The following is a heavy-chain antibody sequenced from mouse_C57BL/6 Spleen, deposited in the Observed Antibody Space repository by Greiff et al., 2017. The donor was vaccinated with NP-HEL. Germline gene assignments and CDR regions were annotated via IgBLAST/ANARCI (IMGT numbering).Heavy chain of an antibody. J-gene: IGHJ4*01. CDR1: GYTFTDYE. Sequence: QVQLKESGAELVRPGASVTLSCKASGYTFTDYEMHWVKQTPVHGLEWIGAIDPETGGTAYNQKFKGKAILTVDKSSSAAYMELRSLASEDSDVYYCTREERNTVGCAMDYWGKGTSVTVSS. CDR3: TREERNTVGCAMDY. D-gene: IGHD1-1*01. CDR2: IDPETGGT. V-gene: IGHV1-15*01.